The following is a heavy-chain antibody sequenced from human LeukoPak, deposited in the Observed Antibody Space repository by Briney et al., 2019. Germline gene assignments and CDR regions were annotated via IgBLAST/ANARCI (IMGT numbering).Heavy chain of an antibody. CDR3: ARQHYCSGGSCYPEYFDY. V-gene: IGHV4-39*01. D-gene: IGHD2-15*01. CDR2: IYYSGST. CDR1: VGSISSSSYY. J-gene: IGHJ4*02. Sequence: SETLSLTCTVSVGSISSSSYYWGWIRQPPGKGLEWIGSIYYSGSTYYNPSLKSRVTISVDTSKNQFSLKLSSVTAADTAVYYCARQHYCSGGSCYPEYFDYWGQGTLVTVSS.